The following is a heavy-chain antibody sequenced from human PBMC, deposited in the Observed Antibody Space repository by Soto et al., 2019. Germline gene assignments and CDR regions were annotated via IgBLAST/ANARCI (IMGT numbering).Heavy chain of an antibody. CDR3: ALGGYNYGRPFDF. J-gene: IGHJ4*02. V-gene: IGHV4-59*01. D-gene: IGHD5-18*01. CDR2: VYHRGTT. Sequence: SETLSLTCSVSGASTSNYHYSWIRQSPGKGLEWIGYVYHRGTTYYTPSLKSRVNMSVDTSTNEFFLNLKSVTAADTAVYYCALGGYNYGRPFDFWGQGTLVTVSS. CDR1: GASTSNYH.